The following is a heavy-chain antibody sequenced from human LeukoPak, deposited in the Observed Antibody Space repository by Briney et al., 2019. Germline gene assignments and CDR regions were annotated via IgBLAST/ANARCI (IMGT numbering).Heavy chain of an antibody. CDR3: AKGGSYWYFDL. D-gene: IGHD1-26*01. J-gene: IGHJ2*01. CDR1: GGSISSYY. V-gene: IGHV4-59*01. CDR2: IYYSGST. Sequence: PSEPLSLTCTVSGGSISSYYWSWIRQPPGKGLEWIGYIYYSGSTNYNPSLKSRVTISVDTSKNQFSLKLSSVTAADTAVYYCAKGGSYWYFDLWGRGTLVTVSS.